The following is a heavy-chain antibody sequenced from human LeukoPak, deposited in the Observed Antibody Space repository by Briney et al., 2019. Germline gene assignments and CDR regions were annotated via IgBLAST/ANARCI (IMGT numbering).Heavy chain of an antibody. CDR2: IWYDGSNK. D-gene: IGHD3-10*01. V-gene: IGHV3-33*01. CDR3: AREYGSHPAYFDY. CDR1: GFTFSSYG. J-gene: IGHJ4*02. Sequence: PGRSLRLSCAASGFTFSSYGMHWVRQAPGKGLEWVAVIWYDGSNKYYADSVKGRFTISRDNSKNTLYLQMNSLRAEDTAVYYCAREYGSHPAYFDYWGQGTLVTVSS.